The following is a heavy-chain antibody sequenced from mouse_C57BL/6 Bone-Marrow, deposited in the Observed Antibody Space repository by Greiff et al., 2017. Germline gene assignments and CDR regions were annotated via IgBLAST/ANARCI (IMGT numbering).Heavy chain of an antibody. CDR1: GFNIKDYY. D-gene: IGHD2-3*01. CDR2: IDPEDGDT. CDR3: TTWGLLRPYYFDY. J-gene: IGHJ2*01. V-gene: IGHV14-1*01. Sequence: VQLQQSGAELVRPGASVKLSCTASGFNIKDYYMHWVKQRPEQGLEWIGRIDPEDGDTEYAPKFQGKATMTADTSANTAYLQLSSLTSEDTAVYYCTTWGLLRPYYFDYWGQGTTLTVSS.